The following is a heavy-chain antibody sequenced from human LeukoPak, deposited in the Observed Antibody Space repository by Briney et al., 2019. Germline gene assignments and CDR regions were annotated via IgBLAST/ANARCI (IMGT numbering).Heavy chain of an antibody. Sequence: SQTLPLTCTVSGGSISSGDYYWSWIRQPPGKGLEWIGYIYYSGSTYYNPSLKSRVTISVDTSKNQFSLKLSSVTAADTAVYYCARVAAVNYGNAFDIWGQGTMVTVSS. J-gene: IGHJ3*02. D-gene: IGHD1-7*01. CDR2: IYYSGST. CDR3: ARVAAVNYGNAFDI. V-gene: IGHV4-30-4*01. CDR1: GGSISSGDYY.